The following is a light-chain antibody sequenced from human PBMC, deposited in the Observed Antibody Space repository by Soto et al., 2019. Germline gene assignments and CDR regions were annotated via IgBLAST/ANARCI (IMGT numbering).Light chain of an antibody. V-gene: IGKV1-39*01. CDR1: QSITNY. J-gene: IGKJ5*01. CDR3: QQTYSTPH. Sequence: DIELTQSPSSLSASVGYRVTITFRASQSITNYVNWYQQKPGKAPNLLIYGASSLQSGVPSRFSGSGSGTDFTLTISSLQPEDFATYYCQQTYSTPHFGQGTRLEI. CDR2: GAS.